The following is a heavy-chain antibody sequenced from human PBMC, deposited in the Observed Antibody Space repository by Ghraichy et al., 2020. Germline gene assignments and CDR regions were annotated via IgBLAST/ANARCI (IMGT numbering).Heavy chain of an antibody. J-gene: IGHJ4*01. D-gene: IGHD5-18*01. CDR1: GFTFSSYA. CDR3: AKDRLQRGLYSYGHPLGY. Sequence: GGSLRLSCAASGFTFSSYAMSWVRQAPGKGLEWVSAISGSGGSTYYADSVKGRFTISRDNSKNTLYLQTNSLRAEDTAVYYCAKDRLQRGLYSYGHPLGYWGHGTLVTVSS. CDR2: ISGSGGST. V-gene: IGHV3-23*01.